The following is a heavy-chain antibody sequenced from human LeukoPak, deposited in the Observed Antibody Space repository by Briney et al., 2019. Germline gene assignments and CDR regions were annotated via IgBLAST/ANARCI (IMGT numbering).Heavy chain of an antibody. Sequence: PGGSLRLSCAASGFTFDDYGMSWVRQAPGKGLEWVSGINWNGGSTGYADSVKGRFTISRDNAKNSLYLQMNSLRAEDTALYYCARTRGRRSLVVVTSYWGQGTLVTVSS. CDR2: INWNGGST. CDR1: GFTFDDYG. J-gene: IGHJ4*02. D-gene: IGHD3-22*01. CDR3: ARTRGRRSLVVVTSY. V-gene: IGHV3-20*04.